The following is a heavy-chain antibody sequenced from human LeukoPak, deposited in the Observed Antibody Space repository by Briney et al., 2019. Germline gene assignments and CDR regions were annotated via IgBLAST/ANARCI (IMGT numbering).Heavy chain of an antibody. CDR2: NNHDGTIS. CDR3: AKSDWFDA. J-gene: IGHJ5*02. Sequence: GGSLRLSCDASGFTLSGYWMHWVRQLPGKGLVWVARNNHDGTISIYAGSVKGRFTISRDNGKNTLYLHMNSLRAEDTAVYYCAKSDWFDAWGQGTLVTVSS. V-gene: IGHV3-74*01. CDR1: GFTLSGYW.